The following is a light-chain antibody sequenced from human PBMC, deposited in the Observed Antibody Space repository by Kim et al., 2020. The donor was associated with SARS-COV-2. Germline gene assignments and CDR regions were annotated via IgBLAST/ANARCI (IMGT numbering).Light chain of an antibody. J-gene: IGKJ4*01. Sequence: LSPGERATLSGRASQSVRSNLAWYQQQPGQPPRLLIYGASTRASSIRGRFSGTGSGTEFTLTISSLQSEDFAVYYCQQYDNWPLTFGGGTKVDIK. V-gene: IGKV3-15*01. CDR3: QQYDNWPLT. CDR2: GAS. CDR1: QSVRSN.